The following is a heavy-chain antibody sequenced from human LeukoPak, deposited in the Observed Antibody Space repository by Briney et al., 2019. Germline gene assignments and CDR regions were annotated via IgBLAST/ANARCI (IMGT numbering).Heavy chain of an antibody. V-gene: IGHV1-2*02. CDR2: INPKSGGT. CDR1: GYTFTGHY. D-gene: IGHD6-13*01. CDR3: ARDRATGSSWYVRWFDP. J-gene: IGHJ5*02. Sequence: ASVKVSCKASGYTFTGHYMHWVRQAPGQGLEWMGWINPKSGGTNYAQKFQGRVTMTGDTSISTAYMELSRLSSDDTAVYYCARDRATGSSWYVRWFDPWGQGTLVTVSS.